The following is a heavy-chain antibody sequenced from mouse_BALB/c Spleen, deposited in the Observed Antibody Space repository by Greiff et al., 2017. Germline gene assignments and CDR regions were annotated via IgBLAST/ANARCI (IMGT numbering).Heavy chain of an antibody. J-gene: IGHJ4*01. CDR2: IYPGDGDT. Sequence: QVQLQQSGAELARPGASVKLSCKASDYTFTSYWMQWVKQRPGQGLEWIGAIYPGDGDTRYTQKFKGKATLTADKSSSTAYMQLSSLASEDSAVYYCARGGIYDGYYVGVYYYAMDYWGQGTSVTVSS. CDR1: DYTFTSYW. D-gene: IGHD2-3*01. V-gene: IGHV1-87*01. CDR3: ARGGIYDGYYVGVYYYAMDY.